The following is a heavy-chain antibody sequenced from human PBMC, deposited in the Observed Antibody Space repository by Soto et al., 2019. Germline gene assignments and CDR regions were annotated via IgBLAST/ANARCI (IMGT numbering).Heavy chain of an antibody. D-gene: IGHD3-22*01. CDR2: IYHSGST. J-gene: IGHJ4*02. Sequence: QVQLQESGPGLVKPSETLSLTCTVSGGSISSYYWSWIRQPPGKGLEWIGYIYHSGSTNYNPSLKSRVTISVATSKNQFSLTLTSVTAADTAVYYGARVGYYDRSGYYYFDSWGQGTLVTVSS. CDR3: ARVGYYDRSGYYYFDS. CDR1: GGSISSYY. V-gene: IGHV4-59*01.